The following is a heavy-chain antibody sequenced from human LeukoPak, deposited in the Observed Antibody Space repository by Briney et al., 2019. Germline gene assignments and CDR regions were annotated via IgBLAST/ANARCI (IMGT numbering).Heavy chain of an antibody. CDR1: GFTFSSYA. Sequence: GGSLRLSCAASGFTFSSYAMSWVRQAPGKGLEWVSAISGRGGSTYYADSVKGRFTISRDNSKNTLYLQMNSLRAEDTAVYYCAKVRGEYYDFWSGYYPGDYWGQGTLVTVSS. J-gene: IGHJ4*02. V-gene: IGHV3-23*01. CDR2: ISGRGGST. CDR3: AKVRGEYYDFWSGYYPGDY. D-gene: IGHD3-3*01.